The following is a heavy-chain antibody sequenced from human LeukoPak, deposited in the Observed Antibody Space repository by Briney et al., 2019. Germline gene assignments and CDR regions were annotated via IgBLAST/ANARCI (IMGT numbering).Heavy chain of an antibody. V-gene: IGHV3-21*01. Sequence: GGSLRLSCAASGFSFSDYDMNWVRQAPGKGLEWVASINGASAYIYYANSVRGRFTISRDNAKNSTYLQMNSLRAEDTAVYYCARDRYCSSTSCTQRGGYFDYWGQGTLVTVSS. CDR1: GFSFSDYD. CDR2: INGASAYI. CDR3: ARDRYCSSTSCTQRGGYFDY. D-gene: IGHD2-2*01. J-gene: IGHJ4*02.